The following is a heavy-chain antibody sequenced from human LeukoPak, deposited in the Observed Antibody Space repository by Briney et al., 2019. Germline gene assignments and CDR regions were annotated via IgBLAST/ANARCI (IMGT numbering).Heavy chain of an antibody. V-gene: IGHV4-59*01. CDR2: IYYSGGT. CDR1: GDSISNDY. CDR3: ARDRAPGRVDY. D-gene: IGHD2-2*01. J-gene: IGHJ4*01. Sequence: SETLSLTCAVSGDSISNDYWSWIRQPPGKGLEWIGHIYYSGGTNYNPSLNSRVTISLDTSKNQFSLKLSSVTAADTAMYYCARDRAPGRVDYWGHGTLVTVSS.